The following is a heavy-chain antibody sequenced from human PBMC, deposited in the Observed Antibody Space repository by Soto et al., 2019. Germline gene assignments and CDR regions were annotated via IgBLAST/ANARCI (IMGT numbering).Heavy chain of an antibody. CDR1: GFSLSTTGVG. CDR3: AHRHYDFWRAFLN. D-gene: IGHD3-3*01. J-gene: IGHJ4*02. CDR2: IYWDDDK. Sequence: QITLKESGPPLVKPTQTLTLTCSFSGFSLSTTGVGVGGFRQPPGEALEWLAVIYWDDDKRYRPPLKNRLTITKDTSKSQVVLAMTNLDPVDTATYYCAHRHYDFWRAFLNWGQGALVTVSS. V-gene: IGHV2-5*02.